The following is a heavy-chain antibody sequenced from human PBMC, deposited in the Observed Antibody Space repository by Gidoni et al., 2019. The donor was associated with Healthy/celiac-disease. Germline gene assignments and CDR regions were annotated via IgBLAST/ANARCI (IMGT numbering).Heavy chain of an antibody. D-gene: IGHD3-22*01. V-gene: IGHV3-11*01. CDR2: ISSSGSTI. Sequence: QVQLVESGGGLVKPGGSLRLSCAASGFTFSDYYRSWIRQAPGKGLEWVSYISSSGSTISYADSVKGRFPISRDNAKNSLYLQMNSLRAEDTAVYYCARGESTYYYDSSGQEGDYWGQGTLVTVSS. CDR3: ARGESTYYYDSSGQEGDY. CDR1: GFTFSDYY. J-gene: IGHJ4*02.